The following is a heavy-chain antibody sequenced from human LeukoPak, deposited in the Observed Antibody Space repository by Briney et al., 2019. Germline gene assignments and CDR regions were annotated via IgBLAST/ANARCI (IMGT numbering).Heavy chain of an antibody. Sequence: SETLSLTCTASGVSIGSHYWSWIRQSPGKGLEWIGCVYNSGTTVYNPSPTGRVTISVDTSKNQYSLNLRSVTAADAAVYYCARDAYWGQGILVTVSS. CDR3: ARDAY. CDR1: GVSIGSHY. J-gene: IGHJ4*02. CDR2: VYNSGTT. V-gene: IGHV4-59*11.